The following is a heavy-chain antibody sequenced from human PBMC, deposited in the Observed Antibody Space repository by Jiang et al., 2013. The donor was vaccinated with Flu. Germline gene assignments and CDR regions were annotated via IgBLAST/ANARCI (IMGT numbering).Heavy chain of an antibody. CDR1: GGSIRSYH. CDR2: IYSSGST. J-gene: IGHJ4*02. D-gene: IGHD3-16*01. CDR3: AREPGGAIDY. Sequence: GPGLVKPSETLSLTCTVSGGSIRSYHWNWIRQPAGEGLEWIGHIYSSGSTNYNPSLKSRVTMSVDTSKNQFSLKLSSVTAADTAIYYCAREPGGAIDYWGQGTLVTVSS. V-gene: IGHV4-4*07.